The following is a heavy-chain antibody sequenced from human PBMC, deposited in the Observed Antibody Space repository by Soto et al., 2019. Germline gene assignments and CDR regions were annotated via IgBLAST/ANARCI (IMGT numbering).Heavy chain of an antibody. V-gene: IGHV4-59*08. CDR3: ARQGFGPLHGLVDV. J-gene: IGHJ6*02. D-gene: IGHD3-10*01. CDR1: GGSISSYY. Sequence: QVQLQESGPGLVKPSETLSLSCTVSGGSISSYYWSWFRQSPGKRMEWIGYVHHSWGSSYNPSLRXXAXXSLDTSKSQFSLKVTSVTATDTAVYYCARQGFGPLHGLVDVWGQGTTVTVSS. CDR2: VHHSWGS.